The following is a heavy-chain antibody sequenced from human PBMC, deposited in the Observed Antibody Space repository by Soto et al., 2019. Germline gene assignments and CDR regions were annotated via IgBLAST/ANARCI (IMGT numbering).Heavy chain of an antibody. Sequence: QVQLVESGGGVVQPGRSLRLSCAASGFTFSRYGMHWVRQAPGKGLEWVAVIWYDGSNKYYADSVKGRFTISRDNSKHTLYLQMNRLRAEDTAVYYCARSIKRWEPAYYFDYWGQGTLVTVSS. V-gene: IGHV3-33*01. D-gene: IGHD1-26*01. J-gene: IGHJ4*02. CDR2: IWYDGSNK. CDR1: GFTFSRYG. CDR3: ARSIKRWEPAYYFDY.